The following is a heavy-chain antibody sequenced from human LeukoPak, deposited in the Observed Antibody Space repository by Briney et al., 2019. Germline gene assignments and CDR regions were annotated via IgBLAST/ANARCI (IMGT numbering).Heavy chain of an antibody. CDR2: INHSGST. D-gene: IGHD3-10*01. Sequence: SETLSLTCAVYGGSFSGYYWSWIRQPPGKGLEWIGEINHSGSTNYNPSLKSRVTITVDTSKNQFSLKLSSVTAADTAVYYCARLVVRGVIIRKIDYWGQGTLVTVSS. V-gene: IGHV4-34*01. J-gene: IGHJ4*02. CDR1: GGSFSGYY. CDR3: ARLVVRGVIIRKIDY.